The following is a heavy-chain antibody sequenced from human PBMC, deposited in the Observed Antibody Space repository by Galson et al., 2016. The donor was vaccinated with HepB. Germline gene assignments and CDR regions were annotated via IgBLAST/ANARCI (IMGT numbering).Heavy chain of an antibody. CDR3: ARGVGGCHRRHWLDP. D-gene: IGHD3-10*01. Sequence: SLRLSCAATGFTSSTQSMNWVRQAPGQGLEWVSSITSTSRAISYADSVGGRFTISRDNSKNSLYLQMNSLSAEDPAVYYCARGVGGCHRRHWLDPWGQGTLVTVSS. J-gene: IGHJ5*02. CDR1: GFTSSTQS. V-gene: IGHV3-21*01. CDR2: ITSTSRAI.